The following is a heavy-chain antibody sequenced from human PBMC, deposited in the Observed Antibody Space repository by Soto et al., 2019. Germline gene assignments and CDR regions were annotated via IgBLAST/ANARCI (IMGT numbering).Heavy chain of an antibody. J-gene: IGHJ3*02. V-gene: IGHV4-31*03. CDR2: IYYSGST. CDR1: GGSISSGGYY. Sequence: QVQLQESGPGLVKPSQTLSLTCTVSGGSISSGGYYWSWIRQHPGKGLEWIGYIYYSGSTYYNPSLKSRVTISVDTSKNQFSLKLSSVTAADTAVYYCARSLSAATVTPAHAFDIWGQGTMVTVSS. CDR3: ARSLSAATVTPAHAFDI. D-gene: IGHD4-17*01.